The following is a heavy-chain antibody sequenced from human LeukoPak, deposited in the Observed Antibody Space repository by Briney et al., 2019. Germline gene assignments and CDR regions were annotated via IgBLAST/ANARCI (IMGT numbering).Heavy chain of an antibody. J-gene: IGHJ4*02. Sequence: SETLSLTCTVSGGSVRSASYHGSWIRHPPGEGLEWIRYRVYSGSNTYNPCLKSRVTISVDTSNNQFYLKLSSVTAADTAVYYCARSAGNSGWIDYWGQGTQVTVSS. D-gene: IGHD6-19*01. CDR3: ARSAGNSGWIDY. CDR2: RVYSGSN. V-gene: IGHV4-61*01. CDR1: GGSVRSASYH.